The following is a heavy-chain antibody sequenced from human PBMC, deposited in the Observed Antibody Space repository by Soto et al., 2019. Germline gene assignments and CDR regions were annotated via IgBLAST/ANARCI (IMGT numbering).Heavy chain of an antibody. CDR2: IIPIFGTA. V-gene: IGHV1-69*06. D-gene: IGHD4-17*01. CDR1: GGTFSSYA. CDR3: ARDVDFGEEDV. J-gene: IGHJ6*02. Sequence: GASVKVSCKASGGTFSSYAISWVRQAPGQGLEWMGGIIPIFGTANYNPSLKSRVTISVDTSKNQFSLRLTSVTAADTAVYYCARDVDFGEEDVWGQGTTVTVSS.